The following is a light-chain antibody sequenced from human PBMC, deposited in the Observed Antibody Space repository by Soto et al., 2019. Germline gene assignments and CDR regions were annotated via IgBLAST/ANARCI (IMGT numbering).Light chain of an antibody. CDR3: QQYGSSPRT. V-gene: IGKV3-20*01. J-gene: IGKJ1*01. Sequence: EIVLTQSPGTLSLSPGERATLSCRASQTVSSTYLAWYQQTPGQAPRLLIYGASSRAIGIPDRFSGRGSGTAFTLTISRLEPEDFAVYYCQQYGSSPRTFGQGTKVEIK. CDR2: GAS. CDR1: QTVSSTY.